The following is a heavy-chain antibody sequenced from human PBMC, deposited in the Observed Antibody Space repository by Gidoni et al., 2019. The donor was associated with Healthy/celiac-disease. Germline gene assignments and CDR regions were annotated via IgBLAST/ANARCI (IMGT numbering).Heavy chain of an antibody. Sequence: QVQLQVSGPGLGQPSKALSPTSTASGGSITSGSYYWSWIRQPAGTGLEWIGRIYTSGSTNYNPSLKSRVTMSVDTSQNQFALKLSSVTAADTAVYYCARDFTASAVWGQGTLVTVSS. D-gene: IGHD5-18*01. CDR3: ARDFTASAV. CDR1: GGSITSGSYY. J-gene: IGHJ4*02. CDR2: IYTSGST. V-gene: IGHV4-61*02.